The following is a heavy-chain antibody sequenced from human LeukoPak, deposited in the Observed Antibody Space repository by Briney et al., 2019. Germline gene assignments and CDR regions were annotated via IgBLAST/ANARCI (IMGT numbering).Heavy chain of an antibody. CDR1: GFTFSSYS. CDR3: ARDRGGIAAGAFDI. D-gene: IGHD6-13*01. CDR2: ISSSSSYI. Sequence: GGSLRLPCAASGFTFSSYSMNWVRQAPGKGLEWVSSISSSSSYIYYADSVKGRFTISRDNAKNSLYLQMNSLRAEDTAVYYCARDRGGIAAGAFDIWGQGTMVTVSS. V-gene: IGHV3-21*01. J-gene: IGHJ3*02.